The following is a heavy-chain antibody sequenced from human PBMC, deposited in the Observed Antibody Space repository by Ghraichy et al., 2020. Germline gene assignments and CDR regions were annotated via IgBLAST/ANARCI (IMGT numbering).Heavy chain of an antibody. CDR1: GGSISSSSYY. V-gene: IGHV4-39*01. CDR2: IYYSGST. D-gene: IGHD3-16*01. J-gene: IGHJ5*02. CDR3: AKHRRRPYDYVWGSYSQYNWSDP. Sequence: SETLSLTCTVSGGSISSSSYYWGWIRQHPGKGLEWIGSIYYSGSTYYNPSLKSRVTISVDTSKNQFSLKLSSVTAADTAVYYFAKHRRRPYDYVWGSYSQYNWSDPWGQGILLTVS.